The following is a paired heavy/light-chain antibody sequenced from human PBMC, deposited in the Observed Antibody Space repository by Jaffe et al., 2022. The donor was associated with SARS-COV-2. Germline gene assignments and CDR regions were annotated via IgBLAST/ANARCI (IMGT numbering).Heavy chain of an antibody. CDR3: ARGNFCSGGRCYYDY. CDR2: ISWDGGSK. D-gene: IGHD2-15*01. Sequence: EVQLVESGGGLVQPDRSLRLSCTASGFTFNDYAIHWVRQAPGKGLEWVSGISWDGGSKDYADSVKGRFTISRDNAKNSLYLHMNSLRPEDTAFYYCARGNFCSGGRCYYDYWGQGTLVTVSS. V-gene: IGHV3-9*01. J-gene: IGHJ4*02. CDR1: GFTFNDYA.
Light chain of an antibody. CDR2: WAS. CDR3: QQYYYSPPT. Sequence: DIVMTQSPDSLAVSLGERATINCKSSQSILYSSNNKNFLAWYQQKPGQPPKLLIYWASTRESGVPDRFRGSGSGTDFTLTISSLQAEDVAVYYCQQYYYSPPTFGQGTKVEIK. CDR1: QSILYSSNNKNF. J-gene: IGKJ1*01. V-gene: IGKV4-1*01.